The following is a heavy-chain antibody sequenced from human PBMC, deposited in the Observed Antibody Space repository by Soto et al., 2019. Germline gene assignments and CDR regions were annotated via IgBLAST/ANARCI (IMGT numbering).Heavy chain of an antibody. V-gene: IGHV3-30*18. CDR3: AKGGRQWLVTSDFNY. J-gene: IGHJ4*02. Sequence: VQLVESGGGVVQPGRSLRLSCAASGFTFSDYAMHWVRQAPGKGLEWVAVVSHDGRNTHYADSLKGRFTISRASSKNTVSLEMTRLRAEDTAVYYCAKGGRQWLVTSDFNYWGQGALVTVSS. CDR2: VSHDGRNT. D-gene: IGHD6-19*01. CDR1: GFTFSDYA.